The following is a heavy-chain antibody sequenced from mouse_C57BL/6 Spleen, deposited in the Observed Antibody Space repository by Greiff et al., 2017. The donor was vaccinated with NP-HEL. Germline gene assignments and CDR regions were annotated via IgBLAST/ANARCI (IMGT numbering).Heavy chain of an antibody. CDR3: ARGDYDWYFDV. D-gene: IGHD2-4*01. Sequence: EVKLMESGGDLVKPGGSLKLSCAASGFTFSSYGMSWVRQTPDKRLEWVATISSGGSYTYYPDSVKGRFTISRDNAKNTLYLQMSSLKSEDTAMYYCARGDYDWYFDVWGTGTTVTVSS. J-gene: IGHJ1*03. CDR1: GFTFSSYG. CDR2: ISSGGSYT. V-gene: IGHV5-6*01.